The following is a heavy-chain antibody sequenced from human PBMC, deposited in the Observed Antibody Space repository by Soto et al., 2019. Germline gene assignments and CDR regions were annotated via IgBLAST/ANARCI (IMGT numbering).Heavy chain of an antibody. V-gene: IGHV3-66*01. CDR3: ARDCEERSGYYIRLPYYYYYYMDV. CDR2: IYSGGST. Sequence: GGSLRLSCAASGFTVSSNYMSWVRQAPGKGLEWVSVIYSGGSTYYADSVKGRFTISRDNSKNTLYLQMNSLRAEDTAVYYCARDCEERSGYYIRLPYYYYYYMDVWGKGTTVTVSS. D-gene: IGHD3-3*01. CDR1: GFTVSSNY. J-gene: IGHJ6*03.